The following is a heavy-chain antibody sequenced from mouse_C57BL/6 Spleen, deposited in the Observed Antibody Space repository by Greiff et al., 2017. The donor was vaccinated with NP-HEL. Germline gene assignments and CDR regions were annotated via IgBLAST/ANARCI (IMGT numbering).Heavy chain of an antibody. J-gene: IGHJ2*01. D-gene: IGHD2-3*01. CDR3: ARQGDGYFDY. Sequence: EVKLEESGGDLVKPGGSLKLSCAASGFTCSSYGMSWVRQTPDKRLEWVATISSGGSYTYYPDSVKGRFTISRDNAKNTLYLQMSSLKSEDTAMYYCARQGDGYFDYWGQGTTLTVSS. CDR2: ISSGGSYT. V-gene: IGHV5-6*02. CDR1: GFTCSSYG.